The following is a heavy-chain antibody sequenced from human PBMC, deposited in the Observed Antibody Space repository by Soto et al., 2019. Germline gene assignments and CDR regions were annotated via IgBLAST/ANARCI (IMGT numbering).Heavy chain of an antibody. V-gene: IGHV1-8*01. D-gene: IGHD3-16*01. Sequence: QVQLVQSGAEVKKPGASVKVSCKASGYTFTSYEINWVRQATGQGLEWMGWMNPNSGNTGYAQKFQGRVTMTRNTSISTAYMELSSLRSEDTAVYYCARGVKFGYDYVWGTQRVWFDPWGQGTLVTVSS. CDR2: MNPNSGNT. CDR1: GYTFTSYE. CDR3: ARGVKFGYDYVWGTQRVWFDP. J-gene: IGHJ5*02.